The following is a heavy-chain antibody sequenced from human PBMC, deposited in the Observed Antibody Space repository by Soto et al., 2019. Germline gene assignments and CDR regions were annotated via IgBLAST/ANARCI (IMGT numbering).Heavy chain of an antibody. V-gene: IGHV4-31*03. CDR1: GGSISSGGYY. Sequence: QVQLQESGPGLVKPSQTLSLTCTVSGGSISSGGYYWSWIRQHPGKGLEWIGYIYYSGSTYYNPSLTGRVTISVDTSKNQFALKLSSVTAADTAVYYCARVASRVSMVRGVKYFDYWGQGTLVTVSS. CDR2: IYYSGST. D-gene: IGHD3-10*01. J-gene: IGHJ4*02. CDR3: ARVASRVSMVRGVKYFDY.